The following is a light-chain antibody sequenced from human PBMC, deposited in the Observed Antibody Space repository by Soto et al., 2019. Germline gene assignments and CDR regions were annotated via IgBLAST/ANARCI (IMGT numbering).Light chain of an antibody. Sequence: EIVLTQSPATLSLSPGERATLSCRASQSVSNFLAWYQQKPGQAPRLPISDSSNRANGIPGRFSGSGSGTDFILTISCLGSEDFAVYYCQQRSNWPWTFGQGTKVEIK. CDR3: QQRSNWPWT. J-gene: IGKJ1*01. CDR2: DSS. CDR1: QSVSNF. V-gene: IGKV3-11*01.